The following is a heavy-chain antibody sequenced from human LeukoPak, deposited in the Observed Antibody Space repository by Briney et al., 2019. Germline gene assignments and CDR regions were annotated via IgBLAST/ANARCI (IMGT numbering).Heavy chain of an antibody. J-gene: IGHJ4*02. CDR2: MYYSGST. Sequence: PSETLSLTCSVSGGSISSYYWSWIRQPPGKGLEWIGYMYYSGSTNYNPSLKSRVTISVDTSKNQFSLRLSSVTAADTAVYYCARGGRAHYCDSSGYYPPYDYFDYWGQGTLVTVSS. CDR1: GGSISSYY. V-gene: IGHV4-59*01. D-gene: IGHD3-22*01. CDR3: ARGGRAHYCDSSGYYPPYDYFDY.